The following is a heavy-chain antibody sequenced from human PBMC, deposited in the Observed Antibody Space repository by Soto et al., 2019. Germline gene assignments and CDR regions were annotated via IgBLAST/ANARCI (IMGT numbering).Heavy chain of an antibody. Sequence: GASVKVSCKVSGYTLTELSMHWVRQAPGKGFEWMGGFDPEDGETIYAQKFQGRVTMTEDTSTDTAYMELSSLRSEDTAVYYCATDSPVGGYSGIGAFDIWGQGTMVTVSS. J-gene: IGHJ3*02. V-gene: IGHV1-24*01. D-gene: IGHD5-12*01. CDR1: GYTLTELS. CDR3: ATDSPVGGYSGIGAFDI. CDR2: FDPEDGET.